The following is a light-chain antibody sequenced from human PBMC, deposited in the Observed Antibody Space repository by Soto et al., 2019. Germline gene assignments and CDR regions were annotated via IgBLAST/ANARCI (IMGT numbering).Light chain of an antibody. J-gene: IGKJ1*01. CDR2: WAS. CDR3: QQYYSSRGT. Sequence: DIVMTQSPDSLAVSLGERATINCKSSQGVLYSSDNKNYLAWYQQRPGQPPKLLIYWASTRESGVPDRFSGSGSGTDFTLTISSLQAEDVAVYYCQQYYSSRGTFGK. CDR1: QGVLYSSDNKNY. V-gene: IGKV4-1*01.